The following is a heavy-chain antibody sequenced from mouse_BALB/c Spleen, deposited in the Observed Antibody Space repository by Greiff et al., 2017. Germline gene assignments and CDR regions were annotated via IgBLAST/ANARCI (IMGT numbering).Heavy chain of an antibody. V-gene: IGHV5-6-5*01. CDR1: GFTFSSYA. CDR2: ISRGGST. J-gene: IGHJ3*01. CDR3: AGDRSYRYDGGFAY. Sequence: EVMLVESGGGLVKPGGSLKLSCAASGFTFSSYAMSWVRQTPEKRLEWVAYISRGGSTYYPDSVKGRFTISRDNARNNLYLRMGNLRSKDTAMYYCAGDRSYRYDGGFAYWGQGTPVTVAA. D-gene: IGHD2-14*01.